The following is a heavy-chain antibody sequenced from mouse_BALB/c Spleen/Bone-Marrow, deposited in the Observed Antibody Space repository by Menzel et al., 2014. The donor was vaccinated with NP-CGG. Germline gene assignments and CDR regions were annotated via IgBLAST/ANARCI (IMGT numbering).Heavy chain of an antibody. Sequence: QVQLQQSGAELVKPGASVMMSCKASGYTFTSYNIHWVRQTPGLGLEWIGAVYPGNGDTSYNQRFKGKATLTADKSSNTAYMRCSSLTSEDSAVYFCARSGYGNYAWFPYWGQGTLVTVSA. CDR2: VYPGNGDT. J-gene: IGHJ3*01. CDR3: ARSGYGNYAWFPY. CDR1: GYTFTSYN. D-gene: IGHD2-10*02. V-gene: IGHV1-12*01.